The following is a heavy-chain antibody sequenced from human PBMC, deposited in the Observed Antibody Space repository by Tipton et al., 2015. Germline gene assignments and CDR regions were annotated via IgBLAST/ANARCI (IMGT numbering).Heavy chain of an antibody. J-gene: IGHJ4*02. CDR1: GYTFLSYG. CDR3: ARDEAYDFWSGYGGNVFDY. V-gene: IGHV1-18*01. Sequence: QLVQSGAEVKKSGASVNISCRPSGYTFLSYGLTWVRQAPGQGLEWMGWISTNNGDTKYVKSLRGRVAMTIDTSTSTAYMELTSLRSDDTAVYYCARDEAYDFWSGYGGNVFDYWGQGTLVTVSS. CDR2: ISTNNGDT. D-gene: IGHD3-3*01.